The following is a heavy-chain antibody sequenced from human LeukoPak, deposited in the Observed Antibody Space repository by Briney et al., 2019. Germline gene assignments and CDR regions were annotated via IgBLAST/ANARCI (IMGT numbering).Heavy chain of an antibody. Sequence: PSETLSPTCTVSGGSISSYYWSWIRQPPGKGLEWIGYIYYSGSTNYNPSLKSRVTISVDTSKNQFSLKLSSVTAADTAVYYCAREPAAAGFDYWGQGTLVTVSS. D-gene: IGHD6-13*01. J-gene: IGHJ4*02. CDR3: AREPAAAGFDY. CDR2: IYYSGST. V-gene: IGHV4-59*01. CDR1: GGSISSYY.